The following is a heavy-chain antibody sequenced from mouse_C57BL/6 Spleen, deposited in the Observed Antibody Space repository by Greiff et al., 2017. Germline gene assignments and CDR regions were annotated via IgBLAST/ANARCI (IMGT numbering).Heavy chain of an antibody. CDR1: GFTFSSYA. CDR3: TITTAVYWYFDV. CDR2: ISSGGDYI. J-gene: IGHJ1*03. D-gene: IGHD1-2*01. Sequence: EVQRVESGEGLAKPGGSLKLSCAASGFTFSSYAMSWVRQTPEQRLEWVAYISSGGDYIYYADTVKGRFTISRDNARNTLYLQMSSLKSEDTAMYYCTITTAVYWYFDVWGTGTTVTVSS. V-gene: IGHV5-9-1*02.